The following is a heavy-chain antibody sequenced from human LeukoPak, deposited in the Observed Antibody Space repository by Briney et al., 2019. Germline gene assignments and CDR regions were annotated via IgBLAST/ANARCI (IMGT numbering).Heavy chain of an antibody. CDR1: VYTLTEFS. V-gene: IGHV1-24*01. D-gene: IGHD3-10*01. CDR3: ATWLTYYYGSGRSGMDV. J-gene: IGHJ6*02. Sequence: GASVKVSCKVSVYTLTEFSMHWVRQAPGKGLEWMGGFDPEDGETIYAQKFQGRVTMTEDTSTDTAYMELSSLRSDDTAVYYCATWLTYYYGSGRSGMDVWGQGTTVTVSS. CDR2: FDPEDGET.